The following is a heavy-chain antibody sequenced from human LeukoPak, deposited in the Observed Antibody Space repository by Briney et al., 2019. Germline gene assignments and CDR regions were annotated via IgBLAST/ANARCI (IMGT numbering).Heavy chain of an antibody. V-gene: IGHV3-7*01. CDR3: ARPYSSGWYSDAFDI. CDR2: IKQDGSEK. CDR1: GFTFSSYW. Sequence: PGGSLRLSCAASGFTFSSYWMCWVRQAPGKGLEWVANIKQDGSEKYYVDSVKGRFTISRDNAKNSLYLQMNSLRAEDTAVYYCARPYSSGWYSDAFDIWGQGAMVTVSS. D-gene: IGHD6-19*01. J-gene: IGHJ3*02.